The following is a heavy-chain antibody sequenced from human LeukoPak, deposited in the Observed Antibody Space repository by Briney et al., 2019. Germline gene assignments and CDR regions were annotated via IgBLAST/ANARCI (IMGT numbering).Heavy chain of an antibody. V-gene: IGHV1-69*02. Sequence: SVKVSCKASGGTFSSYTISWVRQAPGQGLEWMGRIIPILGIANYAQKFQGRVTITADKSTSTAYMELSSLRSEDTAVYYCASRCSSTSCYLGYYMDVWGKGTTVTVSS. D-gene: IGHD2-2*01. CDR3: ASRCSSTSCYLGYYMDV. CDR1: GGTFSSYT. J-gene: IGHJ6*03. CDR2: IIPILGIA.